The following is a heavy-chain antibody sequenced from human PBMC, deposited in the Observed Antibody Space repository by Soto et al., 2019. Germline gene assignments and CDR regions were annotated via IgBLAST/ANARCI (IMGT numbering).Heavy chain of an antibody. D-gene: IGHD2-21*01. V-gene: IGHV3-30*18. J-gene: IGHJ6*02. Sequence: HPGGSLRLSCAASGFTFSSYGMHWVRQAPGKGLEWVAVISYDGSNKYYADSVKGRFTISRDNSKNTLYLQMNSLRAEDTAVYYCAKVTPRYSIFGGDYYYGMDVWGQGTTVTVSS. CDR1: GFTFSSYG. CDR3: AKVTPRYSIFGGDYYYGMDV. CDR2: ISYDGSNK.